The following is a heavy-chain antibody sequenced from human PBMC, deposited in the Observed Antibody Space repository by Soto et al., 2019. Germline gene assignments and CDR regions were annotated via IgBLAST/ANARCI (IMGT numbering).Heavy chain of an antibody. Sequence: EVQLVESGGGLVQSGGSLRLSCAATGFSISNYWMSWVRQGPGKGPEWVATIKQDASEKYYVDSVKGRFTISRDTAENSLYLRMPSLRAVTSAVYHCAISLSAIAGECWGEGTLGAASS. J-gene: IGHJ4*02. CDR1: GFSISNYW. CDR3: AISLSAIAGEC. D-gene: IGHD2-21*01. V-gene: IGHV3-7*05. CDR2: IKQDASEK.